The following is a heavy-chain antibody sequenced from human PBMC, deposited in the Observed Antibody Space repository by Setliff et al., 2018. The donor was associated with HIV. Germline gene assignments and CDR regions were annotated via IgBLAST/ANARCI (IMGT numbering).Heavy chain of an antibody. J-gene: IGHJ6*03. D-gene: IGHD1-7*01. V-gene: IGHV4-34*01. CDR2: INHSGST. Sequence: SETLSLTCAVYGGSFSGYYWSWIRQPPGKGLEWIGEINHSGSTNYNPSLKSRVTISVDKSKNQFSLKLSSVTAADTAVYYCARDRYTWNYGKNYMDVWGKGTTVTVSS. CDR1: GGSFSGYY. CDR3: ARDRYTWNYGKNYMDV.